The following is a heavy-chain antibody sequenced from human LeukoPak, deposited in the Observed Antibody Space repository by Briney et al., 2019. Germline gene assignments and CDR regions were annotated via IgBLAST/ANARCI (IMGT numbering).Heavy chain of an antibody. V-gene: IGHV3-74*01. J-gene: IGHJ4*02. CDR3: ARDRGYGYLFDY. Sequence: GGSLRLSCAASGFTFSSYWMHWVRQAPGKGLVWVSRINSDESSTSYADSVKGRFTISRDHAKKTLYLQMNSLRAEDTAVYYCARDRGYGYLFDYWGQGTLVTVSS. D-gene: IGHD5-18*01. CDR2: INSDESST. CDR1: GFTFSSYW.